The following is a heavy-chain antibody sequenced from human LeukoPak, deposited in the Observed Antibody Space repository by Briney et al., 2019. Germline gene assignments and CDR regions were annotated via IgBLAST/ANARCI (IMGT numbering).Heavy chain of an antibody. D-gene: IGHD6-25*01. Sequence: ASVKVSCKASGYTFTSYDINWVRQATGQGLEWMGWMNPNSGNTGYAQKFQGRVTITRNTSISTAYMELSSLRSEDTAVYYCATIYSSDGDAFDIWGQGTMVTVSS. V-gene: IGHV1-8*03. CDR1: GYTFTSYD. CDR3: ATIYSSDGDAFDI. J-gene: IGHJ3*02. CDR2: MNPNSGNT.